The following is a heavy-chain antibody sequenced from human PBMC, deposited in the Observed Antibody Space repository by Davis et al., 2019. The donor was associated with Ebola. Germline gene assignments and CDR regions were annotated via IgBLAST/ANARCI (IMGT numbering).Heavy chain of an antibody. V-gene: IGHV3-30-3*01. J-gene: IGHJ3*02. D-gene: IGHD3-3*01. CDR2: ISYDGSNK. Sequence: PGGSLRLSCAASGFTFSSYAMHWVRQAPGKGLEWVAVISYDGSNKYYADSVKGRFTISRDNAKNTLYLQMNSLRAEDTAVYYCARGSDFWSGLTGLDIWGQGTMVTVSS. CDR1: GFTFSSYA. CDR3: ARGSDFWSGLTGLDI.